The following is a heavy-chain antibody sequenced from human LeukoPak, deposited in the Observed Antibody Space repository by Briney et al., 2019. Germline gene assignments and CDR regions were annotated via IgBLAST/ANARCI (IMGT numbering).Heavy chain of an antibody. V-gene: IGHV1-2*02. CDR1: GYTSTGYY. Sequence: ASVKVSCKASGYTSTGYYMHWVRQAPGQGLEWMGWINPNSGGTNYAQKFQGRVTMTRDTSISTAYMELSRLRSDDTAVYYCARVDLTGDWEFDYWGQGTLVTVSS. J-gene: IGHJ4*02. D-gene: IGHD7-27*01. CDR2: INPNSGGT. CDR3: ARVDLTGDWEFDY.